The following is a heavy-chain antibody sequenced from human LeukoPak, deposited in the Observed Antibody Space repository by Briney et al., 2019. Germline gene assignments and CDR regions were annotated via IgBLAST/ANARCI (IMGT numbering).Heavy chain of an antibody. D-gene: IGHD4-17*01. V-gene: IGHV1-46*01. CDR2: INPSGGST. CDR1: GYTFTSYY. CDR3: ATSGAVTFFDY. Sequence: ASVKVSCKASGYTFTSYYMHWVRQAPGQGLEWMGIINPSGGSTSYAQKFQGRVTITRDTSTSTVYMELSSLRSEDTAVYYCATSGAVTFFDYWGQGTLVTVSS. J-gene: IGHJ4*02.